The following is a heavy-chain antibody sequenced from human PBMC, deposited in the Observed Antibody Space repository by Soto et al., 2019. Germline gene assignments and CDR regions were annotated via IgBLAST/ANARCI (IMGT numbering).Heavy chain of an antibody. J-gene: IGHJ6*02. CDR1: GFTFSSYA. V-gene: IGHV3-30-3*01. CDR2: ISYDGSNK. D-gene: IGHD3-3*01. Sequence: GVSLRLSCAVSGFTFSSYAMHWVRQAPGKGLEWVAVISYDGSNKYYADSVKGRFTISRDNSKNTLYLQMNSLRAEDTAVYYYARDQYGFWSGYPPQYYYYYGMDVWGQGTTVTVSS. CDR3: ARDQYGFWSGYPPQYYYYYGMDV.